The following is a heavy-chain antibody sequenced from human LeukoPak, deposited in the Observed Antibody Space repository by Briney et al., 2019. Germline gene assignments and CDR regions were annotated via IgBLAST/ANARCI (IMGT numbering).Heavy chain of an antibody. V-gene: IGHV4-59*01. D-gene: IGHD5-12*01. CDR2: IYYSGST. Sequence: SETLSLTCTVSGGSISSYYWSWVRQPPGKGLEWIGYIYYSGSTNYNPSLKSRVTISVDTSKNQFSLRLSSVTAADTAVYYCARDGYSGNDGLWGQGTLVTVSS. J-gene: IGHJ4*02. CDR3: ARDGYSGNDGL. CDR1: GGSISSYY.